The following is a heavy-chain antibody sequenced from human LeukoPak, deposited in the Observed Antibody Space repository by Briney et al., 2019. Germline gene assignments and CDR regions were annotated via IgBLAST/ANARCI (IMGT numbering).Heavy chain of an antibody. CDR2: IYHSGST. Sequence: PSETLSLTCTVSGYSISSGYYWGWIRPPPGKGLEWSGSIYHSGSTYYNPSLKSRVTISVDTSKNQFSLKLSSVTAADTAVYFCARTHYDMFTGYYSGGGPFDYWGQGAQVTVSS. J-gene: IGHJ4*02. CDR3: ARTHYDMFTGYYSGGGPFDY. CDR1: GYSISSGYY. D-gene: IGHD3-9*01. V-gene: IGHV4-38-2*02.